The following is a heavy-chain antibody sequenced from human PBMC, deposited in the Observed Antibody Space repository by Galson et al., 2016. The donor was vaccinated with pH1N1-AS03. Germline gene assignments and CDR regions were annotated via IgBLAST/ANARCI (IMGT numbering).Heavy chain of an antibody. V-gene: IGHV1-18*01. CDR3: ATGKSSGVDLQRRFDA. Sequence: SVKVSCKASGYTFTHFGISWVRQAPGQGLECLGWISTYTGETNYAQKFQGRVTMTTDTSTNTVYMELRTLTSDDTALYYCATGKSSGVDLQRRFDAWGQGTLVTVSS. CDR2: ISTYTGET. J-gene: IGHJ5*02. D-gene: IGHD5-24*01. CDR1: GYTFTHFG.